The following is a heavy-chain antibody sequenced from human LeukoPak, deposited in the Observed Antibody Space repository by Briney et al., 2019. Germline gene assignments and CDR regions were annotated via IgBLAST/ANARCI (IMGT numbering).Heavy chain of an antibody. CDR1: GGSISSGGYS. CDR3: ARSYYDAFDI. Sequence: SETLSLTCAVSGGSISSGGYSWSWIRQPPGKGLEWIGYIYHSGSTYYNPSLKSRVTISVDTSKNQFSLKLNSVTAADTAVYYCARSYYDAFDIWGQGTMVTVSS. CDR2: IYHSGST. V-gene: IGHV4-30-2*01. D-gene: IGHD3-10*01. J-gene: IGHJ3*02.